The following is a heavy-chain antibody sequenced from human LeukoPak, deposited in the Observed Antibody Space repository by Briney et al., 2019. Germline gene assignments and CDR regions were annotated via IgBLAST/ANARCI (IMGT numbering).Heavy chain of an antibody. CDR1: RFSFNSYW. Sequence: GGSLRLSCAVSRFSFNSYWMSWVRQAPGKGLEWVANIKQDGSETYYVDSVKGRFTVSRDNAKSSLYLQMDSLRAEDTAVYYCAAIQLWTRGGDYWGQGTLVTVSS. CDR2: IKQDGSET. V-gene: IGHV3-7*05. J-gene: IGHJ4*02. D-gene: IGHD5-24*01. CDR3: AAIQLWTRGGDY.